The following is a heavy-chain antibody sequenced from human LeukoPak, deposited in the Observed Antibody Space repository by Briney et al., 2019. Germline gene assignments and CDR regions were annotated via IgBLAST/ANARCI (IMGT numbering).Heavy chain of an antibody. CDR1: GGSISSYY. Sequence: SETLSLTCTVSGGSISSYYWSWIRQPPGKGLEWIGYIYYSGSTNYNPSLKSRVTISVDTSKNQFSLKLSSVTAADTAVYYCARARRGYSYGRSFDYWGQGTLVTVSS. CDR2: IYYSGST. V-gene: IGHV4-59*01. J-gene: IGHJ4*02. CDR3: ARARRGYSYGRSFDY. D-gene: IGHD5-18*01.